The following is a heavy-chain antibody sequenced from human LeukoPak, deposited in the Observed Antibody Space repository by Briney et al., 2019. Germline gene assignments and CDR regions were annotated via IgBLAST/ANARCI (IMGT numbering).Heavy chain of an antibody. CDR3: ARGRPPHYYDSSGYYYGEQYYFDY. CDR2: INHSGST. CDR1: GGSFSGYY. D-gene: IGHD3-22*01. V-gene: IGHV4-34*01. J-gene: IGHJ4*02. Sequence: SETLSLTCAVYGGSFSGYYWSWIRQPPGKGLEWIGEINHSGSTNYNPSLKSRVTISVDTSRNQFSLKLSSVTAADTAVYYCARGRPPHYYDSSGYYYGEQYYFDYWGQGTLVTVSS.